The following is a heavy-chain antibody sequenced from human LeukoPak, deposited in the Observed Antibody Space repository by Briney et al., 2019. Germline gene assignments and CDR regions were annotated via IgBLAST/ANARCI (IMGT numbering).Heavy chain of an antibody. CDR2: IIPIFGTA. CDR1: GGTFSIYA. Sequence: AASVKVSFTASGGTFSIYAISWVRQAPGQGLEWMGGIIPIFGTANYAQKFQGRVTITADESTSTAYMELSSLRSEDTAVYYCARDLDGSLIDCWGQGTLVTVSS. J-gene: IGHJ4*02. CDR3: ARDLDGSLIDC. D-gene: IGHD3-9*01. V-gene: IGHV1-69*13.